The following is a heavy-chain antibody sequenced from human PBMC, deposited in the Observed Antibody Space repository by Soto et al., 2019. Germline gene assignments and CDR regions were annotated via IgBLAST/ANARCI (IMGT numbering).Heavy chain of an antibody. CDR1: GGSISSYD. Sequence: PSETLSLTCTVSGGSISSYDWSWIRQPPGKGLEWIGYIYYSGSTNYNPSLKSRVTISVDTSKNQFSLKLSSVTAADTAVYYCASSRRGYYYYMDVWGKGTTVTVSS. CDR2: IYYSGST. J-gene: IGHJ6*03. CDR3: ASSRRGYYYYMDV. D-gene: IGHD2-15*01. V-gene: IGHV4-59*08.